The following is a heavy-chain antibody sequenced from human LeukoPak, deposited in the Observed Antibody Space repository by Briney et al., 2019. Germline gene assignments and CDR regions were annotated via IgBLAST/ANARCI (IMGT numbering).Heavy chain of an antibody. CDR3: ARGSGDIVVVPAALSRITDWYFDL. V-gene: IGHV1-69*06. J-gene: IGHJ2*01. CDR2: IIPIFGTA. D-gene: IGHD2-2*01. CDR1: GGTFSSYA. Sequence: GASVKVSCKASGGTFSSYAISWVRQAPGQGLEWMGGIIPIFGTANYAQKFQGRVTITADKSTSTAYMELSGLRSEDTAVYYCARGSGDIVVVPAALSRITDWYFDLWGRGTLVTVSS.